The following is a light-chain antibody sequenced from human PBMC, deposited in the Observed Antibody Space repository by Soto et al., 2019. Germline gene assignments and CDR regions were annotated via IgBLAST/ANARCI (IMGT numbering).Light chain of an antibody. Sequence: EIVMTQSPATLSVSPGERATLSCRASQSFNSIYLAWYQQKPGQAPRLLIYDASSRAPGVPARFSGSGSGTDFTLTISSLEPEDFAVYYCQQRSNRLPITFGQGTRLEIK. CDR2: DAS. J-gene: IGKJ5*01. CDR3: QQRSNRLPIT. V-gene: IGKV3D-20*02. CDR1: QSFNSIY.